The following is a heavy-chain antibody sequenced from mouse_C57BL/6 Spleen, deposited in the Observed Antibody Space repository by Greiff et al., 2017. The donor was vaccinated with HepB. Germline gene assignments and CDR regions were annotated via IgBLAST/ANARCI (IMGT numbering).Heavy chain of an antibody. CDR1: GFTLSDYY. CDR3: ERQDSNYLLVDY. J-gene: IGHJ2*01. CDR2: ISNGGGST. Sequence: EVQLVESGGGLVQPGGSLKHSCAASGFTLSDYYMYWVRQTPEKRLEWVAYISNGGGSTYYPDTVKGRFTISRANAKNTLYLQMGRLKSEDTAMYYCERQDSNYLLVDYWSQSTTRTVCS. D-gene: IGHD2-5*01. V-gene: IGHV5-12*01.